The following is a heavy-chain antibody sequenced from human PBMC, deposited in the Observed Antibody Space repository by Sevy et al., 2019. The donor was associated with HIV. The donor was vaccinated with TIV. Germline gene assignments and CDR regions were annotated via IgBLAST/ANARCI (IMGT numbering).Heavy chain of an antibody. J-gene: IGHJ4*02. CDR2: INSDGTTT. CDR3: ARDEGGYDPLDY. D-gene: IGHD3-16*01. CDR1: GFTFSSTW. V-gene: IGHV3-74*01. Sequence: GGSLRLSCAASGFTFSSTWMHWARQAPGKGLVWVAYINSDGTTTTYADSVKGRFTISRDNAKNTVHLQMDNLRAQDTAVYYCARDEGGYDPLDYWGQGTLVTVSS.